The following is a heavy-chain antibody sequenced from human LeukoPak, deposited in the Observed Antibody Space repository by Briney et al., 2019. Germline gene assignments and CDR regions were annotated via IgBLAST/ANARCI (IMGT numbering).Heavy chain of an antibody. CDR1: GYTFTDHY. J-gene: IGHJ5*02. CDR3: ARGTGTSWFDV. D-gene: IGHD1-7*01. CDR2: MNSKSGGT. Sequence: GASVKVSCKASGYTFTDHYMHWVRQAPGQGLEWMGWMNSKSGGTDSAQKFQGRVTMTRDTSIRTAYMDLTSLTSDDTAVYYCARGTGTSWFDVWGQGTLVTVSS. V-gene: IGHV1-2*02.